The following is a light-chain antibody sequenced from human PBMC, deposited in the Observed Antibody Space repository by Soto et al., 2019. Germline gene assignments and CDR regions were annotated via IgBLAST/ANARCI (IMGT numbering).Light chain of an antibody. J-gene: IGLJ1*01. Sequence: LTQPPSASGSPGQSVTISCTGTSSDVGGYNYVSWYQQHPGKAPKLMIYEVSKRPSGVPDRFSGSKSGDTASLTVSGLQAEDEADYYCSSYAGSNNFVFGTGTKVTVL. V-gene: IGLV2-8*01. CDR3: SSYAGSNNFV. CDR2: EVS. CDR1: SSDVGGYNY.